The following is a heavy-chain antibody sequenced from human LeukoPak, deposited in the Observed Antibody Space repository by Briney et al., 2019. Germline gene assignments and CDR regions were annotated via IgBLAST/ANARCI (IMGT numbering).Heavy chain of an antibody. J-gene: IGHJ4*02. Sequence: PGGSLRLSCAASGFTVSSNYMSWVRQAPGKGREWISVIYSCGSTYYADSAKGRFTISRDNSKNTLYLQMNSLRAEDTAVYFCVRVGYSYGYGDWNHFDYWGQGTLVTVSS. D-gene: IGHD5-18*01. CDR2: IYSCGST. CDR3: VRVGYSYGYGDWNHFDY. V-gene: IGHV3-66*03. CDR1: GFTVSSNY.